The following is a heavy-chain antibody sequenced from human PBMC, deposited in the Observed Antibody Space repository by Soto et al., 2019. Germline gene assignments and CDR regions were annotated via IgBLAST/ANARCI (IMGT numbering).Heavy chain of an antibody. CDR1: GYTFTNFG. J-gene: IGHJ4*02. V-gene: IGHV1-18*01. CDR3: AGGGTPIDY. D-gene: IGHD3-16*01. Sequence: QVQLVQSGAEVKKPGASVKVSCKASGYTFTNFGISWVRQAPGQGLAWMGWTSAYNGNTNYAQKFQGRATITTDTAARTAYMEVRSLRFDDTAVYYCAGGGTPIDYWGQGTLVTVSS. CDR2: TSAYNGNT.